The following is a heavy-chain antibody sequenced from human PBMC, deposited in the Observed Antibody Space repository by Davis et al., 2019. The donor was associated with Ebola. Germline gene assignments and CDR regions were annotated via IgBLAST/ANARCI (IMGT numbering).Heavy chain of an antibody. CDR1: GFTFSSYA. CDR2: ISYDGSNK. CDR3: ASQYYDYVWGSYPTHY. J-gene: IGHJ4*02. Sequence: PGGSLRLSCAASGFTFSSYAMHWVRQAPGKGLEWVAVISYDGSNKYYADSVKGRFTISRDNSKNTLYLQMNSLRAEDTAVYYCASQYYDYVWGSYPTHYWGQGTLVTVSS. V-gene: IGHV3-30-3*01. D-gene: IGHD3-16*02.